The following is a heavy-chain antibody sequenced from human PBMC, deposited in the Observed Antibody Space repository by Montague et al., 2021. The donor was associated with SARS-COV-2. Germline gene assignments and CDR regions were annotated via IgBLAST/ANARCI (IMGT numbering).Heavy chain of an antibody. V-gene: IGHV4-39*01. CDR3: ARKTSRGLTIFGVVTASYCFDY. CDR2: IYYSGST. D-gene: IGHD3-3*01. J-gene: IGHJ4*02. CDR1: GGSIISSSYF. Sequence: SETLSLTCTVSGGSIISSSYFWGWIRQPPGKGLEWIGSIYYSGSTYFXPSLKSRVTISVDTSKNQFSLKLSSVTAADTAVFYCARKTSRGLTIFGVVTASYCFDYWGQGTLVTVSS.